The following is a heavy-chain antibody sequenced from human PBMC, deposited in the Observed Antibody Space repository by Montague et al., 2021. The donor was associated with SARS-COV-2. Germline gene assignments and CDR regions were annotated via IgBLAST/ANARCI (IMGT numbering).Heavy chain of an antibody. CDR1: GFSLSTSGMC. D-gene: IGHD6-13*01. CDR3: ARTSIPAAGTAFDI. Sequence: PALVKPTQTLTLTCTFSGFSLSTSGMCVSWIRQPPGKALEWLARIDWDDDKYYSTSLKTRLTISKDTSKNQVVLTMTNMDPVDTATYYCARTSIPAAGTAFDIWGQRTMVTVSS. J-gene: IGHJ3*02. V-gene: IGHV2-70*11. CDR2: IDWDDDK.